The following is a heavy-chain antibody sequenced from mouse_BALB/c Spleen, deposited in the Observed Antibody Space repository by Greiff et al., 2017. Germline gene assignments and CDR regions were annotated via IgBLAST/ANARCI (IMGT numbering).Heavy chain of an antibody. CDR2: ISSGGST. CDR3: ARGRGDYYGSNWFAY. D-gene: IGHD1-1*01. CDR1: GFTFSSYA. J-gene: IGHJ3*01. Sequence: EVMLVESGGGLVKPGGSLKLSCAASGFTFSSYAMSWVRQTPEKRLEWVASISSGGSTYYPDSVKGRFTISRDNARNILYLQMSSLRSEDTAMYYCARGRGDYYGSNWFAYWGQGTLVTVSA. V-gene: IGHV5-6-5*01.